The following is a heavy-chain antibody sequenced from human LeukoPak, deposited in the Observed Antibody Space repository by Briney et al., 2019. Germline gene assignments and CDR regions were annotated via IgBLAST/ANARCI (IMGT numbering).Heavy chain of an antibody. Sequence: ASVKVSCKASGYTFTSYAMHWVRQAPGQRLEWMGWISAGNGNTKYSQKFQGRVTIARDTSASTAYMELSSLRSEDTAVYYCARDPQGNNWIYDAFDIWGQGTMVTVSS. CDR3: ARDPQGNNWIYDAFDI. CDR1: GYTFTSYA. J-gene: IGHJ3*02. V-gene: IGHV1-3*01. CDR2: ISAGNGNT. D-gene: IGHD1-20*01.